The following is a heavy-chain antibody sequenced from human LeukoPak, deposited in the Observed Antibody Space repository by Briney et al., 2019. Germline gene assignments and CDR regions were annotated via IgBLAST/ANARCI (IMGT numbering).Heavy chain of an antibody. D-gene: IGHD1-7*01. J-gene: IGHJ5*02. V-gene: IGHV4-59*01. CDR3: ARVDNWNLENWFDP. CDR1: GGSISRYY. CDR2: IYYSGST. Sequence: PSETLSLTCTVSGGSISRYYWSWIRQPPGKGLEWIGYIYYSGSTNYNPSLKSRVTISVDTSKNQFSLKLSSVTAADTAVYYCARVDNWNLENWFDPWGQGTLVTVSS.